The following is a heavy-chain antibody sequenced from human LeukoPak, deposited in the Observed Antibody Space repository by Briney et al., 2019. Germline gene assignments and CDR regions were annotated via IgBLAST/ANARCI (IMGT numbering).Heavy chain of an antibody. J-gene: IGHJ4*02. CDR2: INPNSGGT. Sequence: ASVKVSCKASGYTFTSYGISWVRQAPGQGLEWMGWINPNSGGTNYAQKFQGRVTMTRDTSISTAYMELSRLRSDDTAVYYCAVEYSSGWYFSYWGQGTLVTVSS. CDR3: AVEYSSGWYFSY. V-gene: IGHV1-2*02. CDR1: GYTFTSYG. D-gene: IGHD6-19*01.